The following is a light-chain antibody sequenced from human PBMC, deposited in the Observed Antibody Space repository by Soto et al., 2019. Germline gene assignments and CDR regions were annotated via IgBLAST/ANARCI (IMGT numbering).Light chain of an antibody. CDR1: QSISNY. Sequence: DIQMTQSPSSLSASVGDRVTITCRASQSISNYLNWYQQKPGKAPKLLISAASSLQTGVPSRFSGSGSGTEFTLTISSLQPEDFATYYCQQSYSTPYTFGQGTKLEIK. CDR2: AAS. J-gene: IGKJ2*01. V-gene: IGKV1-39*01. CDR3: QQSYSTPYT.